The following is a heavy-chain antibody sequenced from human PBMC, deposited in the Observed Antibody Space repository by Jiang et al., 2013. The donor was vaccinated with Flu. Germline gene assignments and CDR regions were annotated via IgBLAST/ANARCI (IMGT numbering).Heavy chain of an antibody. CDR2: SITVGAP. Sequence: WSWIRQPPGRHWSGLGTSITVGAPTXTPTLRSRVSISVDTSKTQVSLKLRSVTAADTAVYWCARHPPGHSYGWGTFDLWGQGAMVTVSS. J-gene: IGHJ3*01. D-gene: IGHD3-16*01. V-gene: IGHV4-59*08. CDR3: ARHPPGHSYGWGTFDL.